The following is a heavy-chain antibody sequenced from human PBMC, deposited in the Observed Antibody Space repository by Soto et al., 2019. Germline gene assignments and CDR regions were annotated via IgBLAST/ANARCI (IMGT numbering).Heavy chain of an antibody. J-gene: IGHJ5*01. CDR1: GGSISSSSYY. CDR3: ARLIGNSWLDS. Sequence: TSETLSLTCTVSGGSISSSSYYWGWIRQPPGKGLEWIGSIYYSGSTYYNPSLKSRVTISVDTSNNQFSLHLNSVTPDDTAVYYCARLIGNSWLDSWGQGTLVTVSS. V-gene: IGHV4-39*01. CDR2: IYYSGST. D-gene: IGHD1-26*01.